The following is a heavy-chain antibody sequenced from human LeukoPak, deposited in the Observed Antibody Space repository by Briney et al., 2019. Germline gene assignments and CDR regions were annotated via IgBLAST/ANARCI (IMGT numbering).Heavy chain of an antibody. V-gene: IGHV3-9*01. CDR1: GFTFDDYA. CDR2: ISWNSGNI. CDR3: AKDYDSSAYPPYYFDY. Sequence: PGGSLRLSCAASGFTFDDYAMHWVRQAPGEGLEWVSGISWNSGNIDYADSVKGRFTISRDNAKNSLYLQMNSLRAEDTALYYCAKDYDSSAYPPYYFDYWGQGTLVTVSS. D-gene: IGHD3-22*01. J-gene: IGHJ4*02.